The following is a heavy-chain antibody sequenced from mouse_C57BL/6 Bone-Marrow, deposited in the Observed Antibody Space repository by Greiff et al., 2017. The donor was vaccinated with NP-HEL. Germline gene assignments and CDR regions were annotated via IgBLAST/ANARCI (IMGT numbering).Heavy chain of an antibody. CDR1: GYSITSGYY. V-gene: IGHV3-6*01. CDR3: ARGRIYYDYDGYYFDY. CDR2: ISYDGSN. J-gene: IGHJ2*01. D-gene: IGHD2-4*01. Sequence: EVQVVESGPGLVKPSQSLSLTCSVTGYSITSGYYWNWIRQFPGNKLEWMGYISYDGSNNYNPSLKNRISITRDTSKNQFFLKLNSVTTEDTATYYGARGRIYYDYDGYYFDYWGQGTTLTVSS.